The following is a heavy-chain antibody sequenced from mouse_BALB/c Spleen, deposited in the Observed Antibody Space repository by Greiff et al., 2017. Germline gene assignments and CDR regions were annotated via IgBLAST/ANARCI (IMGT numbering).Heavy chain of an antibody. D-gene: IGHD2-2*01. Sequence: EVKVVESGGDLVKPGGSLKLSCAASGFTFSSYGMSWVRQTPDKRLEWVATISSGGSYTYYPDSVKGRFTISRDNAKNTLYLQMSSLKSEDTAMYYCASLYGYDGFAYWGKGTLETVAA. V-gene: IGHV5-6*01. J-gene: IGHJ3*01. CDR1: GFTFSSYG. CDR3: ASLYGYDGFAY. CDR2: ISSGGSYT.